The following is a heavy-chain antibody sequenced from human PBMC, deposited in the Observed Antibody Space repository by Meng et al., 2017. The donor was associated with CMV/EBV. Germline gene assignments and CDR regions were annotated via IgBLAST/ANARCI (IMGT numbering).Heavy chain of an antibody. J-gene: IGHJ4*02. CDR1: GFTFSSYE. V-gene: IGHV3-7*01. CDR3: ARASSILTGYYYY. D-gene: IGHD3-9*01. Sequence: GESLKISCAASGFTFSSYEMNWVRQAPGKGLEWVANIKQDGSEKYYVDSVKGRFTISRDNAKNSLYLQMNSLRAEDTAVYYCARASSILTGYYYYWGQGTLVTVSS. CDR2: IKQDGSEK.